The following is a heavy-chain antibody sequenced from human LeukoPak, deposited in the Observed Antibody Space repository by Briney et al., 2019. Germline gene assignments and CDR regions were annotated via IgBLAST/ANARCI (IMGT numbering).Heavy chain of an antibody. CDR3: AKDRAQQLVLDF. J-gene: IGHJ4*02. CDR1: GFTFSTYS. D-gene: IGHD6-13*01. Sequence: SGGSLRLSCTASGFTFSTYSMNWVRQAPGKGLEWVSAIIGSGSSTYYADSVKGRFTISRDNSKNTLFLQMNSLRAEDTAVYYCAKDRAQQLVLDFWGQGTLSPSPQ. CDR2: IIGSGSST. V-gene: IGHV3-23*01.